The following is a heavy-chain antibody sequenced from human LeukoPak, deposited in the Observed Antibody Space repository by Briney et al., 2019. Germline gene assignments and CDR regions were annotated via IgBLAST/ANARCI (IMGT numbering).Heavy chain of an antibody. CDR2: VIGSGGST. CDR3: AKRRSGSSGLYYFDY. V-gene: IGHV3-23*01. J-gene: IGHJ4*02. CDR1: GFTFNSYA. D-gene: IGHD3-10*01. Sequence: GGSLRLSCAASGFTFNSYAMSWVRQAPGKGLEWVSAVIGSGGSTYYADSVEGRFTVSRDNSKNTVYLQMNSLRAEDTATYYCAKRRSGSSGLYYFDYWGLGTLVTVSS.